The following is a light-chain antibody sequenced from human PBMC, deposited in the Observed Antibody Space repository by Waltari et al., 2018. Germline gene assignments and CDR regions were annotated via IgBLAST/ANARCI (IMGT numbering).Light chain of an antibody. CDR2: ATS. J-gene: IGKJ1*01. V-gene: IGKV1-NL1*01. Sequence: DIQMTQSPSSLSASVGDRVTITCRASQGSSKSLAWYQQKSGLAPKLLLYATSRLESGVPSRFSGSGSGTDYTLTISSLQPEDFATYYCQQYYSTPPWTFGQGTKVEIK. CDR3: QQYYSTPPWT. CDR1: QGSSKS.